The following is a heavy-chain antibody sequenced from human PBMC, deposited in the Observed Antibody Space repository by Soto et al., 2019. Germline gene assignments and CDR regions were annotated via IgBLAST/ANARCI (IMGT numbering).Heavy chain of an antibody. D-gene: IGHD5-18*01. V-gene: IGHV3-30*03. Sequence: QVQLVESGGGVVQPGMTLRLSCTASGFTFSSHAMHWVRQAPGKGLEWVAVVSFDGTNKNYADSVRGRFTISRDNSKNTLYLQMSSLRAEATAVYYYAYGDGRGFAYFHSWGQGTLVTVSS. CDR1: GFTFSSHA. CDR2: VSFDGTNK. J-gene: IGHJ1*01. CDR3: AYGDGRGFAYFHS.